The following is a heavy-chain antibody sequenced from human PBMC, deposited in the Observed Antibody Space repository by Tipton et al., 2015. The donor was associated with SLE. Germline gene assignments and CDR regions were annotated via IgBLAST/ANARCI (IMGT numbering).Heavy chain of an antibody. D-gene: IGHD3-10*01. V-gene: IGHV3-21*01. CDR3: ARNYGSGSYGPKRTPLDD. CDR2: ISSSSSYI. CDR1: GFTLSSYS. J-gene: IGHJ4*02. Sequence: SLRLSCAASGFTLSSYSMNWVRQAPGKGLEWVSSISSSSSYIYYADSVKGRFTISRDNAKNSLYLQMNSLRAEDTAVYYCARNYGSGSYGPKRTPLDDWGEGTLVTVSS.